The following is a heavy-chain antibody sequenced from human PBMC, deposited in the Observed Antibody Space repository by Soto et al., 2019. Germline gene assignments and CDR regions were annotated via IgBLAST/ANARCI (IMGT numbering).Heavy chain of an antibody. Sequence: ASVKVSCKASGYTFTSYDINWVRQATGQGLEWMGWMNPNSGNTGYAQKFQGRVTMTRNTSISTAYMELNSLRAEDTTLYYCARGVPNYYAMDVWGQGTTVTVSS. V-gene: IGHV1-8*01. J-gene: IGHJ6*02. CDR3: ARGVPNYYAMDV. CDR2: MNPNSGNT. CDR1: GYTFTSYD.